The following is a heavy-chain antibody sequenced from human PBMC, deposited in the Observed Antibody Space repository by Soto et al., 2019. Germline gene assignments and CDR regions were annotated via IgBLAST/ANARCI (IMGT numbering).Heavy chain of an antibody. CDR2: INAGNGNT. V-gene: IGHV1-3*01. CDR1: GYTFTSSA. Sequence: ASVKISCKASGYTFTSSAMHWVRQAPGQRLEWMGWINAGNGNTKYSQKFQGRVTITRDTSASTAYMELSSLRSEDTAVYYCARGLNGYLHYFDYWGQGTPVTVSS. CDR3: ARGLNGYLHYFDY. J-gene: IGHJ4*02. D-gene: IGHD5-18*01.